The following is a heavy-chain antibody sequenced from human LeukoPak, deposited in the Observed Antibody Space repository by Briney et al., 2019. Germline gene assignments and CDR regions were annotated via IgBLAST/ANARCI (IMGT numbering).Heavy chain of an antibody. CDR2: INNNGGST. CDR3: ARGRLYRNSFCFNY. J-gene: IGHJ4*02. V-gene: IGHV3-64*01. CDR1: GFTFSSYA. D-gene: IGHD6-6*01. Sequence: GGALTLSCAASGFTFSSYAMHWVRQAPGKGLEYVSAINNNGGSTYYANSVRGRFTISRDNSKNTLYLQVGSLRADDMAVYYCARGRLYRNSFCFNYWGQGTLVTGSS.